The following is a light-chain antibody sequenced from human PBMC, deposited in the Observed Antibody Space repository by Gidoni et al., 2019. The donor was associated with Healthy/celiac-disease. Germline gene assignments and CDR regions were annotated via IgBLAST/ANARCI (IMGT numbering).Light chain of an antibody. Sequence: DIQMTQSPSSLSASVGDRATITCRASQGISDYLAWYQQNPGKVPKLLIYAASTLQSGVPSQFSGSGSGTDFTLTISSLQPEDSATYYCQKYNRAPPWTFGQGTKVEIK. J-gene: IGKJ1*01. CDR1: QGISDY. V-gene: IGKV1-27*01. CDR2: AAS. CDR3: QKYNRAPPWT.